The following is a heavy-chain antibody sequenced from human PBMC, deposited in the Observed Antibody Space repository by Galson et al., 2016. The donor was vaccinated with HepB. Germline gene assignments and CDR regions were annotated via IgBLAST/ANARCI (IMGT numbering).Heavy chain of an antibody. CDR3: AGHWGSGSFDLDY. D-gene: IGHD3-10*01. V-gene: IGHV5-51*01. Sequence: QSGAEVKKPGESLKISCRGSGYRFTTYWIGWVRQMPGKGLEWMGIINPTDSDTRYSPSSQGQVTISADKSISTAYLQWSSLKASDTAMYYCAGHWGSGSFDLDYWGQGTLVTVSS. CDR1: GYRFTTYW. CDR2: INPTDSDT. J-gene: IGHJ4*02.